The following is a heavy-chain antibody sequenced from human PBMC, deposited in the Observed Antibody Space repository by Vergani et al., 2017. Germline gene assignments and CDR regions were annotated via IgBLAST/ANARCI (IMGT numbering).Heavy chain of an antibody. CDR2: ISSSSAAI. D-gene: IGHD4-11*01. V-gene: IGHV3-48*01. J-gene: IGHJ4*02. CDR3: AKERDDSNYGFDY. Sequence: EVQLVESGGGLVQPGGSLRLSCVASGFTFRPYTMNWVRQGPGKGVEWLSYISSSSAAINYADSVKGRFTISRDNAKNSLYLQMNSLRAEDTSVYYCAKERDDSNYGFDYWGQGTLVTVSS. CDR1: GFTFRPYT.